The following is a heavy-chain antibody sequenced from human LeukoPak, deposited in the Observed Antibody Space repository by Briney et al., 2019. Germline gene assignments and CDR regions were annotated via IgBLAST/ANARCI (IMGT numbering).Heavy chain of an antibody. CDR3: ATARPQKIWFGELLDDY. V-gene: IGHV3-23*01. J-gene: IGHJ4*02. Sequence: GGSLRLSCAASGFTFSSYAMSWVRQAPGKGLEWVSAISGSDDSTYYADSVKGRFSIARDNSKNTLYLQMNSLGAEDTAVYYCATARPQKIWFGELLDDYWGQGAQVTVSS. D-gene: IGHD3-10*01. CDR1: GFTFSSYA. CDR2: ISGSDDST.